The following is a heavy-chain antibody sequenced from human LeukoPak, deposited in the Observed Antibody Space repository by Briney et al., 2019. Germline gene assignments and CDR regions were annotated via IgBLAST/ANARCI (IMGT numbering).Heavy chain of an antibody. D-gene: IGHD6-19*01. CDR3: TRGGIRVSGIDEFDY. Sequence: GGSLRLSCAASGFTLIDYDMHWVRQVIGKGLEWVSAIGIRGDTHYSGSVKRRFTISRENAESSLYLQMNSLRAEDTAVYYCTRGGIRVSGIDEFDYWGQGTLVTVSS. V-gene: IGHV3-13*01. CDR1: GFTLIDYD. J-gene: IGHJ4*02. CDR2: IGIRGDT.